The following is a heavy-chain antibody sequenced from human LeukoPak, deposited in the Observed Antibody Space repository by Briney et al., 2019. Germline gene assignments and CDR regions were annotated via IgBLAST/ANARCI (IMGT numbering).Heavy chain of an antibody. J-gene: IGHJ4*02. CDR2: IYNSGST. D-gene: IGHD2-15*01. CDR1: GGSTSNYY. Sequence: SETLSLTCTVSGGSTSNYYWSWIRQPPGKGLEWIGYIYNSGSTNYNPSLKSRVTISIDTSKNQFSLILSSVTAADTALYYRARDQDRKFDNWGQGTLVTVSS. CDR3: ARDQDRKFDN. V-gene: IGHV4-59*01.